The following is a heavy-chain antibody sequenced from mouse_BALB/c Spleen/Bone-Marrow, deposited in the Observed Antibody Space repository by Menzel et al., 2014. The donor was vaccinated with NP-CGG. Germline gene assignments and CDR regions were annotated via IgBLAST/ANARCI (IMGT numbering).Heavy chain of an antibody. CDR2: LNPNNDGT. Sequence: EVQLQESGPELVKPGASVKMSCKASGYTFTSYVMHWVKQKPGQGLEWIGYLNPNNDGTKYNEKFKGKATLTSDKSSSTAYMELSSLTSEDSAVYYCARDGYAYWGQGTLVTVSA. J-gene: IGHJ3*01. CDR1: GYTFTSYV. D-gene: IGHD1-2*01. CDR3: ARDGYAY. V-gene: IGHV1-14*01.